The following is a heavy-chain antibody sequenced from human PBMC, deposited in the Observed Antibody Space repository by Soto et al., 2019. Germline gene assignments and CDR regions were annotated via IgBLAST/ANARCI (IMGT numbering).Heavy chain of an antibody. Sequence: GGSLRLSCAAFGFTFSSYAMSWVRQAPGKGLEWVSAISGSGGSTYYADSVKGRFTISRDNSKNTLYLQMNSLRAEDTAVYYCAKMDGYYYSIDYWGQGTLVTVSS. CDR2: ISGSGGST. CDR1: GFTFSSYA. CDR3: AKMDGYYYSIDY. V-gene: IGHV3-23*01. D-gene: IGHD3-22*01. J-gene: IGHJ4*02.